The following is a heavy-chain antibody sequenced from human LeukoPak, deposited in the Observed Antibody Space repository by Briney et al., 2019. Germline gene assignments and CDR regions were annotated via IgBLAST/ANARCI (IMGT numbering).Heavy chain of an antibody. Sequence: GASVKVSCKASGYTFTSYDINWVRQATGQGLEWMGWMSPKSGNTGYAQKFQGRVTMTSNTAISTAYMELRSLRSDDTAVYYCARGYDMRALTTFDYWGQGTLVTVSS. CDR1: GYTFTSYD. CDR3: ARGYDMRALTTFDY. V-gene: IGHV1-8*01. D-gene: IGHD3-9*01. J-gene: IGHJ4*02. CDR2: MSPKSGNT.